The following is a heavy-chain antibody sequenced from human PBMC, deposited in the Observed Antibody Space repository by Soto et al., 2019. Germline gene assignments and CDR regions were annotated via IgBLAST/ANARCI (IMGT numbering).Heavy chain of an antibody. CDR2: IKQDGSEK. Sequence: GGSLRLSCAASGFTFSSYWMSWVRQAPGKGLEWVANIKQDGSEKYYVDSVKGRFTISRDNAKNSLYLQMNSLRAEDTAVYYCAREDVTGLDAFDIWGQGTMVTVSS. CDR1: GFTFSSYW. V-gene: IGHV3-7*03. J-gene: IGHJ3*02. CDR3: AREDVTGLDAFDI. D-gene: IGHD1-1*01.